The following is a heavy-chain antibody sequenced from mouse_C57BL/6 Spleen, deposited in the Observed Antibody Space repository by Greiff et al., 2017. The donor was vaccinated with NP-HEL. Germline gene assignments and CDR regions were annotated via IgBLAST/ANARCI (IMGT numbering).Heavy chain of an antibody. CDR3: ARLGGNYLYYFDY. D-gene: IGHD2-1*01. Sequence: VQLQQSGPELVKPGASVKISCKASGYTFTDYYMNWVKQSHGKSLEWIGDINPNNGGTSYNQKFKGKATLTVDKSSSTAYMELRSLTSEDSAVYYCARLGGNYLYYFDYWGQGTTLTVSS. CDR1: GYTFTDYY. CDR2: INPNNGGT. V-gene: IGHV1-26*01. J-gene: IGHJ2*01.